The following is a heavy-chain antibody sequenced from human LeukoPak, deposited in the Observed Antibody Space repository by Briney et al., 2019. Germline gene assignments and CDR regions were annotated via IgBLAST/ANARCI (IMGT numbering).Heavy chain of an antibody. CDR1: GFIFKNYA. CDR3: AKADATIGGAFDI. J-gene: IGHJ3*02. V-gene: IGHV3-23*01. CDR2: ISGTSDTK. D-gene: IGHD3-3*01. Sequence: GGTLRLSCAASGFIFKNYAMSWVRQAPGKGLEWVSIISGTSDTKQYGDSVRGRFTTSRDNPRNTLYLQMNSLRADDTAVYYCAKADATIGGAFDIWGPGTMVTVSS.